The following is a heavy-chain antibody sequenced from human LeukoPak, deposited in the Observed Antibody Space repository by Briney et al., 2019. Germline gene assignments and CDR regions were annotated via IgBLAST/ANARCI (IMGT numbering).Heavy chain of an antibody. CDR1: GLTFSNYA. CDR2: SGGSDGIT. Sequence: GGSLRLSCALSGLTFSNYAMTWVGQAPGKGLEWVSWSGGSDGITVYPGSVTGRFTISRDNSKNILYLQMPSLRTDDTAVYYCAKDGYDFWSAYQIDLWGQGTLVTVPS. V-gene: IGHV3-23*01. CDR3: AKDGYDFWSAYQIDL. D-gene: IGHD3-3*01. J-gene: IGHJ5*02.